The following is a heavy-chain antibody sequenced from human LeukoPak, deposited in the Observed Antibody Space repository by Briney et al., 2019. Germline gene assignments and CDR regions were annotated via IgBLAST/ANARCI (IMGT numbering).Heavy chain of an antibody. CDR3: ARDPVGGSTIFDY. D-gene: IGHD1-26*01. CDR2: TYYRSMWYN. V-gene: IGHV6-1*01. J-gene: IGHJ4*02. CDR1: RDSVSSNSAA. Sequence: SRTLSLTCAISRDSVSSNSAAWNWIRQSPSRGLEWLGRTYYRSMWYNDYAVSVKSRITINLDTSKNQFSLHLNSVAPEDTAVYYCARDPVGGSTIFDYWGQGTLVTVSS.